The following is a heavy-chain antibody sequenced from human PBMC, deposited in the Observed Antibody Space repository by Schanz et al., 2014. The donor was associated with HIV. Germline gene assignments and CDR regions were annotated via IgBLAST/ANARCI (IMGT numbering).Heavy chain of an antibody. CDR1: GYTFFDYD. CDR3: ARDRSAAVTASDY. Sequence: QVQLVQSGAEVKKPGASVRVSCETSGYTFFDYDINWVRQAPGQGLEWMGWINTSTGNVDYSQNFQARVTLTTDTSTRTVYMELRSLRSDDTAVYYCARDRSAAVTASDYWGQGTLVTVSS. D-gene: IGHD6-13*01. J-gene: IGHJ4*02. V-gene: IGHV1-18*01. CDR2: INTSTGNV.